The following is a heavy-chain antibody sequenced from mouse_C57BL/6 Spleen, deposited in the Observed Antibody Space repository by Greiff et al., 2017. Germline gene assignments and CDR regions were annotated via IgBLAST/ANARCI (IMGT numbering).Heavy chain of an antibody. CDR2: ISYSGST. Sequence: EVMLVESGPGLAKPSQTLSLTCFVTGYSITSDYWNWIRKFPGNKLEYMGYISYSGSTYYNPSLKSRISITRDKSKNQYYLQLNSVTTEDTATYYCARSESNYWYFDVWGTGTTVTVSS. J-gene: IGHJ1*03. CDR1: GYSITSDY. CDR3: ARSESNYWYFDV. D-gene: IGHD2-5*01. V-gene: IGHV3-8*01.